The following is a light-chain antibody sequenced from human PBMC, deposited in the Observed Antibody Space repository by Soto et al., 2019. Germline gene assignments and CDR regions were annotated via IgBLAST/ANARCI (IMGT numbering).Light chain of an antibody. J-gene: IGLJ1*01. CDR1: SGDVGGYNY. V-gene: IGLV2-11*01. CDR2: DVG. Sequence: QLVLTQPRSVSGSPGQSVTISCTGTSGDVGGYNYVSWYQQHPGKAPKLMISDVGKRPSGVPDRFSGSKSGNTASLTISGLQAEDEADYYCCSYAGSFLKVFGTGTKLTVL. CDR3: CSYAGSFLKV.